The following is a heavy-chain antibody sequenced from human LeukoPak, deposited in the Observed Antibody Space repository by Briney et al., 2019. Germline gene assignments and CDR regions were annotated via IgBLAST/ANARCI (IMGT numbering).Heavy chain of an antibody. V-gene: IGHV4-34*01. Sequence: SEILSLTCAVYGGSFSGYYWSWIRQPPGKGLEWIGEINHSGSTNYNPSLKSRVTISVDTSKNQFSLKLSSVTAADTAVYYCARDEGMWGGYDLSYWGQGTLVTVSS. D-gene: IGHD5-12*01. J-gene: IGHJ4*02. CDR3: ARDEGMWGGYDLSY. CDR2: INHSGST. CDR1: GGSFSGYY.